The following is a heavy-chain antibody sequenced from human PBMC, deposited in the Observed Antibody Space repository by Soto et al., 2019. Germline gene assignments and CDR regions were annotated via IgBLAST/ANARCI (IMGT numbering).Heavy chain of an antibody. CDR1: GFTFDDYA. D-gene: IGHD6-13*01. V-gene: IGHV3-9*01. CDR3: AKVARLSSSWYLGFRGYFDY. CDR2: ISWNSGSI. Sequence: GGSLRLSCAASGFTFDDYAMHWVRQAPGKGLEWVSGISWNSGSIGYADSVKGRFTISRDNAKNSLYLQMNSLRAEDTALYYCAKVARLSSSWYLGFRGYFDYWGQGTLVTVSS. J-gene: IGHJ4*02.